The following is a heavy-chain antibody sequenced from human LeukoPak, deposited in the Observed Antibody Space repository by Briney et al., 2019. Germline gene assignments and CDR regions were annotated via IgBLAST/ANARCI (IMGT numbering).Heavy chain of an antibody. J-gene: IGHJ4*02. Sequence: PSETLSLTCAVYGGSFSGYYWSWIRQPPGKGLEWIGEINHSGSTNYNPSLKSRVTISVDTSKNQFSLKLSSVTAADTAVYYCARLGWYFDFDYWGQGTLVTVSS. CDR2: INHSGST. CDR3: ARLGWYFDFDY. V-gene: IGHV4-34*01. CDR1: GGSFSGYY. D-gene: IGHD6-19*01.